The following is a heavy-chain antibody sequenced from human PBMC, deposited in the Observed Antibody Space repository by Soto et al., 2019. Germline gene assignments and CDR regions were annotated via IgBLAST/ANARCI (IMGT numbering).Heavy chain of an antibody. CDR3: ARGSVTSPRGSGALCYFDY. Sequence: SETLSLTCAVYGGSFIGYYCIFIRHAPFKWLEWIVEINHSGSTNYNPSLKSRVTISVDTSKNQFSLKLSSVTAADTAVYYCARGSVTSPRGSGALCYFDYWGQGTLVTVSS. J-gene: IGHJ4*02. CDR2: INHSGST. V-gene: IGHV4-34*01. CDR1: GGSFIGYY. D-gene: IGHD4-4*01.